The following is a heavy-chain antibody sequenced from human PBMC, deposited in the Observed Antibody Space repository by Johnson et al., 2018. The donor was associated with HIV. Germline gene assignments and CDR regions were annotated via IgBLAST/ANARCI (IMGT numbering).Heavy chain of an antibody. CDR3: ATSGDKYSSNWGDAFDI. J-gene: IGHJ3*02. CDR2: ISTRGSTI. Sequence: VQLVESGGGLVQPGGSLRLSCAASGFTFNTYWMTWVRQAPGKGLEWVSEISTRGSTIYYAEPVKGRFTQSRDNAKNSLSLQMNSLRAEDTSVYYCATSGDKYSSNWGDAFDIWGQGTMVTVSS. D-gene: IGHD6-13*01. V-gene: IGHV3-48*04. CDR1: GFTFNTYW.